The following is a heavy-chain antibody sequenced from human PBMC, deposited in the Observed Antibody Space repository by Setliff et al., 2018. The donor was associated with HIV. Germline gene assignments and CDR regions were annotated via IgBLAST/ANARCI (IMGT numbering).Heavy chain of an antibody. J-gene: IGHJ4*02. CDR1: TYTFSSYV. D-gene: IGHD2-8*01. CDR2: ISVYNGNT. CDR3: AKGQLPYCTNGVCYAIDY. Sequence: ASVKVSCKASTYTFSSYVIDWVRQAPGQGLEWMGRISVYNGNTIYAQKLQGRVIMTTDTSTSTAYMDLSRLRSDDTAVYYCAKGQLPYCTNGVCYAIDYWGQGTLVTVSS. V-gene: IGHV1-18*01.